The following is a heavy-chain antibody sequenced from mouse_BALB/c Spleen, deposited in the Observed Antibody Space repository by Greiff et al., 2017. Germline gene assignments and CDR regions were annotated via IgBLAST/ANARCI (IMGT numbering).Heavy chain of an antibody. CDR2: ISSGGST. CDR3: ARGDYGSSFFAY. CDR1: GFTFSSYA. D-gene: IGHD1-1*01. Sequence: EVKLVESGGGLVKPGGSLKLSCAASGFTFSSYAMSWVRQTPEKRLEWVASISSGGSTYYPDSVKGRFTISRDNARNILYLQMSSLRSEDTAMYYCARGDYGSSFFAYWGQGTLVTVSA. V-gene: IGHV5-6-5*01. J-gene: IGHJ3*01.